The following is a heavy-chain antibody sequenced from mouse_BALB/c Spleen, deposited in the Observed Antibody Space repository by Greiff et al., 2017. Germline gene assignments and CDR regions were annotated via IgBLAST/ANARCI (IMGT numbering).Heavy chain of an antibody. CDR2: IWGDGST. D-gene: IGHD1-1*01. CDR1: GFSLTSYG. CDR3: LYGSSLYWYFDV. Sequence: VQGVESGPGLVAPSQSLSITCTVSGFSLTSYGVSWVRQPPGKGLEWLGVIWGDGSTNYHSALISRLSISKDNSKSQVFLKLNSLQTDDTATYYCLYGSSLYWYFDVWGAGTTVTVSS. V-gene: IGHV2-3*01. J-gene: IGHJ1*01.